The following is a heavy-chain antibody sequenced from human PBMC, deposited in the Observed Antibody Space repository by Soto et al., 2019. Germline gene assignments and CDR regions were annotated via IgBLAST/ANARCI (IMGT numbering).Heavy chain of an antibody. D-gene: IGHD2-15*01. CDR3: ARDRGYDAHDYYYNAMDA. V-gene: IGHV3-48*03. CDR2: ISSSGSTI. CDR1: GFTFSSYE. J-gene: IGHJ6*02. Sequence: GGSLRLSCAASGFTFSSYEMNWVRQAPGKGLEWVSYISSSGSTIYYADSVKGRFTISRDNAKNSLYLQMNSLGVEDTAVYYCARDRGYDAHDYYYNAMDAWGQGTTVTVSS.